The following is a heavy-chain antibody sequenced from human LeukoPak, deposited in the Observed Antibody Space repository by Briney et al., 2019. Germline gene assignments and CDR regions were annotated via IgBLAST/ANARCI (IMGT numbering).Heavy chain of an antibody. J-gene: IGHJ4*02. CDR1: GFTFDDYG. CDR2: INWNGGST. Sequence: GGSLRLSCAASGFTFDDYGMSWVRQAPGKGLEWVSGINWNGGSTGYADSVKGRFTISRDNAKNSLYLQMNSLRAEDTALYYCARDPASGSIRSGGDYWGQGTLVTVSS. D-gene: IGHD1-26*01. V-gene: IGHV3-20*04. CDR3: ARDPASGSIRSGGDY.